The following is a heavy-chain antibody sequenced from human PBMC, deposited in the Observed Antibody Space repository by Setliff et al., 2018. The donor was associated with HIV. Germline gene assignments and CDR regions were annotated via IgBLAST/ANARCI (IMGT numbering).Heavy chain of an antibody. CDR1: GYTFSGYY. CDR2: MHPGSGNT. V-gene: IGHV1-8*02. CDR3: ARGFYSWNL. D-gene: IGHD1-20*01. Sequence: ASVKVSCKASGYTFSGYYMHWVRQAPGQGFEWMGWMHPGSGNTGFAAKFQGRVTMTRDTSTQTAYMELTSLTFHDTAVYYCARGFYSWNLWGQGTLVTVSS. J-gene: IGHJ5*02.